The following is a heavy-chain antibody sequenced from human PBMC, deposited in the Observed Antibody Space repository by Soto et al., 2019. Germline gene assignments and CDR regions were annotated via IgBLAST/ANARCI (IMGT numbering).Heavy chain of an antibody. V-gene: IGHV3-30-3*01. D-gene: IGHD2-2*01. CDR1: GFTFSSYA. J-gene: IGHJ6*02. CDR3: ARNIVVVPGLRYYYYGMDV. Sequence: GGSLRLSCAASGFTFSSYAMHWVRQAPGKGLEWVAVISYDGSNKYYADSVKGRFTISRDNSKNTLYLQMNSLRAEDTAVYYCARNIVVVPGLRYYYYGMDVWGQGTTVTVSS. CDR2: ISYDGSNK.